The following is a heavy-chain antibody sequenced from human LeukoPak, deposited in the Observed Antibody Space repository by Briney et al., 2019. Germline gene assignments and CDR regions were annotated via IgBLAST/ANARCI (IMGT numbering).Heavy chain of an antibody. CDR3: ARDMAMGGYYFDY. Sequence: GGSLRLSCAASGFTVSSNYMSWVRQAPGKGLEWVSVIYSGGSTYYADSVKGRFTISRDNSKNTLYLQMNSLRAEDTAVYYCARDMAMGGYYFDYWGQGTLVTVSS. D-gene: IGHD5-18*01. CDR1: GFTVSSNY. V-gene: IGHV3-66*02. J-gene: IGHJ4*02. CDR2: IYSGGST.